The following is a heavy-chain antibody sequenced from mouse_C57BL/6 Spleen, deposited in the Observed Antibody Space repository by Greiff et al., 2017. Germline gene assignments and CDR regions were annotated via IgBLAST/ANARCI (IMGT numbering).Heavy chain of an antibody. V-gene: IGHV1-69*01. CDR2: IDPSDSYT. D-gene: IGHD2-1*01. Sequence: QVQLQQPGAELVMPGASVKLSCKASGYTFTSYWMHWVKQRPGQGLEWIGEIDPSDSYTNYNQKFKGKSTLTVDKSSSTAYMQLSSLTSEYSAVYYCANGNSYWYFDVWGTGTTVTVSS. CDR3: ANGNSYWYFDV. J-gene: IGHJ1*03. CDR1: GYTFTSYW.